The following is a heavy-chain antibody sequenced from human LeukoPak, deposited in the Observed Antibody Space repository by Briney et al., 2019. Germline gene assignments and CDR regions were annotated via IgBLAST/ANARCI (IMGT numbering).Heavy chain of an antibody. J-gene: IGHJ4*02. CDR1: GFTVSNNL. Sequence: GGSLRLSCAASGFTVSNNLMSWVRQAPGKGLDWVSVIYNDGSTYYADSVKGRFTISRDNSKNTLYLQMNSLRAEDTAVYYCAREGPPGYYFDYWGQGTLVTVSS. D-gene: IGHD7-27*01. V-gene: IGHV3-53*01. CDR3: AREGPPGYYFDY. CDR2: IYNDGST.